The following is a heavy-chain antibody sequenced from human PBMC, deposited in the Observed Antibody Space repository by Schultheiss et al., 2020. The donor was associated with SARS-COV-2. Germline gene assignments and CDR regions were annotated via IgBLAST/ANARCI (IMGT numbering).Heavy chain of an antibody. CDR3: ARVGPAAVPYFDN. CDR2: IYYSGST. CDR1: GGSISSYY. D-gene: IGHD2-2*01. J-gene: IGHJ4*02. Sequence: SETLSLTCTVSGGSISSYYWSWIRQPPGKGLEWIGYIYYSGSTNYNPSLKSRVTISVDTSKNQFSLKLTSVTTADTALYYCARVGPAAVPYFDNWGQGTLVTVSS. V-gene: IGHV4-59*01.